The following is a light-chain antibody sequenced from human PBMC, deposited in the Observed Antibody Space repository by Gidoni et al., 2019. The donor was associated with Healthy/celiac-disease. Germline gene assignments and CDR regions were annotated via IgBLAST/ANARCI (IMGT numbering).Light chain of an antibody. CDR3: QQYKNWPSIT. J-gene: IGKJ5*01. V-gene: IGKV3-15*01. Sequence: EVVMTQSPATLSVSPGEKDTLSCRASQSVSRNLAWYQQKPGQAPRLLIYGASTRATGIPARFSGSGSGTEFTLTISSLQSEDFAVYYCQQYKNWPSITFGPGTRLEIK. CDR1: QSVSRN. CDR2: GAS.